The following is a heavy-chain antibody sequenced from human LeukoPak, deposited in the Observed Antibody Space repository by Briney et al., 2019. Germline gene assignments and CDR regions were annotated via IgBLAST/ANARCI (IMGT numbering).Heavy chain of an antibody. CDR3: AREIFWSGYYSNLHFDY. Sequence: GGSLRLSCVASEFTFSSYNMNWVRQAPGKGLEWVSSISSSGSYIYYADAVKGRFTISRDNAKNSLYLQMNSLRAEDTAVYYCAREIFWSGYYSNLHFDYXGXGTQVTVSS. V-gene: IGHV3-21*01. CDR1: EFTFSSYN. D-gene: IGHD3-3*01. CDR2: ISSSGSYI. J-gene: IGHJ4*02.